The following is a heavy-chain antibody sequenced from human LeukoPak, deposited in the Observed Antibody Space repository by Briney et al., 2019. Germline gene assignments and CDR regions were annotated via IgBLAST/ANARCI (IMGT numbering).Heavy chain of an antibody. D-gene: IGHD3-22*01. Sequence: SETLSLTCAVYGGSFSGYYWSWIRQHPGKGLEWIGYIYYSGSTYYNPSLDRVTISVDTSKNQFSLKLNSVTAADTAVYYCARTLGSGYHLYYFDYWAREPWSPSPQ. J-gene: IGHJ4*02. CDR1: GGSFSGYY. CDR2: IYYSGST. CDR3: ARTLGSGYHLYYFDY. V-gene: IGHV4-31*11.